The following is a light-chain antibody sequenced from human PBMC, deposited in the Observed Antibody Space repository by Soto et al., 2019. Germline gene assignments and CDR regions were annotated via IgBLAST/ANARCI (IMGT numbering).Light chain of an antibody. J-gene: IGLJ1*01. Sequence: QSVLTQPASVSGAPGQAITISCPGTSSYVGSYNLVSWYQQHPGKAPKLMIYEVSKRPSGVSNRFSGSKSGNTASLTISGLQAEDEADYYCCSYAGSSTEVFGTGTKVTVL. CDR2: EVS. CDR3: CSYAGSSTEV. V-gene: IGLV2-23*02. CDR1: SSYVGSYNL.